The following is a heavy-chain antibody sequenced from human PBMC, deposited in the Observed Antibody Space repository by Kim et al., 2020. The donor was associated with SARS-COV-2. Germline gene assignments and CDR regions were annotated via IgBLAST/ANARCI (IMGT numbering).Heavy chain of an antibody. Sequence: ASVKVSCKASGYTFTSYYMHWVRQAPGQGLEWMGIINPSGGSTSYAQKFQGRVTMTRDTSTSTVYMELSSLRSEDTAVYYCARDRMPTPYYDFWSGYYDGMDVWGQGTTVTVSS. J-gene: IGHJ6*02. CDR2: INPSGGST. V-gene: IGHV1-46*01. D-gene: IGHD3-3*01. CDR3: ARDRMPTPYYDFWSGYYDGMDV. CDR1: GYTFTSYY.